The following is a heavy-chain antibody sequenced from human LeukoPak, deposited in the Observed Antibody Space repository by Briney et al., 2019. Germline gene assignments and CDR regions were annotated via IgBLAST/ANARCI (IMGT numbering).Heavy chain of an antibody. J-gene: IGHJ5*02. CDR3: ARDPPFWSEGWFDP. CDR2: INHSGST. V-gene: IGHV4-34*01. CDR1: GGSFSGYY. D-gene: IGHD3-3*01. Sequence: PSETLSLTCAVYGGSFSGYYWSWIRQPPGKGLEWIGEINHSGSTNYNPSLKSRVTISVDTSKNQFSLKLSSVTAADTAVYYCARDPPFWSEGWFDPWGQGTLVTVSS.